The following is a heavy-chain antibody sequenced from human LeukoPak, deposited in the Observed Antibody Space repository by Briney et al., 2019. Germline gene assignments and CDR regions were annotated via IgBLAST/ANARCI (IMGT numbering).Heavy chain of an antibody. CDR3: AREGPYSDSSRSRFDY. V-gene: IGHV1-46*01. CDR2: INPSGGSA. D-gene: IGHD6-6*01. J-gene: IGHJ4*02. CDR1: GYTFTNYY. Sequence: ASVTVSFKASGYTFTNYYIHWVRQAPGQGLEWTGIINPSGGSASYAQKFQGRLTMTRHPSTSTVYMQLSSLRSQDTAVYYSAREGPYSDSSRSRFDYWGQGTLVTVSS.